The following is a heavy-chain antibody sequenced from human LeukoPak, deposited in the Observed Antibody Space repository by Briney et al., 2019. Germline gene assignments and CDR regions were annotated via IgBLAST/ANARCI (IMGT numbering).Heavy chain of an antibody. CDR1: GFTFSSYA. J-gene: IGHJ4*02. Sequence: GGSLRLPCAASGFTFSSYAMSWVRQAPGKGLEWVSAISGSGASTYYADSVKGRFTISRDNSKNTLYLQMNSLRAEDTAVYYCAKTSGYSSRPIDYWGQGTLVTVSS. V-gene: IGHV3-23*01. CDR3: AKTSGYSSRPIDY. D-gene: IGHD6-13*01. CDR2: ISGSGAST.